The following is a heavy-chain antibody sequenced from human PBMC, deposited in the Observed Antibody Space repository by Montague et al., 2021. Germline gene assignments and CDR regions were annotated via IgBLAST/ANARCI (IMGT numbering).Heavy chain of an antibody. D-gene: IGHD2-2*01. CDR1: GYNFNNYW. V-gene: IGHV5-51*01. Sequence: QSGAEVKKPGESLKISCKASGYNFNNYWIAWVRQMPGKGLQWMGTIYPGDADTKYSPSFEGQVSISADKTSTTAYLHWNTLQASDSAIYFCARRGLSCSGSTNCYDRGGLDLWGQGTMVTVSS. CDR2: IYPGDADT. CDR3: ARRGLSCSGSTNCYDRGGLDL. J-gene: IGHJ4*03.